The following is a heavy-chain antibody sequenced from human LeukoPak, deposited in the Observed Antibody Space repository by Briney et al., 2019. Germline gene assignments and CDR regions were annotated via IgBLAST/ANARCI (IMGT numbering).Heavy chain of an antibody. V-gene: IGHV1-46*01. CDR2: INPSGGST. J-gene: IGHJ5*02. Sequence: GASVKVSCKASGYAFTGYHMHWVRQAPGQGLEWMGIINPSGGSTTYAEKFQGRVTVTRDTSTNTVYMELRSLRSEDTAIYYCARDSLPTAIAMAGGNWFDPWGQGTLVTVSP. D-gene: IGHD6-19*01. CDR1: GYAFTGYH. CDR3: ARDSLPTAIAMAGGNWFDP.